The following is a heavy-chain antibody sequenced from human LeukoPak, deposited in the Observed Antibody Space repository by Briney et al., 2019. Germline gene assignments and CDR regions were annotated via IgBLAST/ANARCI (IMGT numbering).Heavy chain of an antibody. Sequence: SETLSLTCTVSGYSISSGYYWGWIRQPPGKGLEWIGSIYHSGSTYYNPSLKSRVTISVDTSKNQFSLKLSSVTAADTAVYYCAKNGQSGFSFDPWGQGTLVTVSS. CDR2: IYHSGST. V-gene: IGHV4-38-2*02. CDR1: GYSISSGYY. D-gene: IGHD2-8*01. J-gene: IGHJ5*02. CDR3: AKNGQSGFSFDP.